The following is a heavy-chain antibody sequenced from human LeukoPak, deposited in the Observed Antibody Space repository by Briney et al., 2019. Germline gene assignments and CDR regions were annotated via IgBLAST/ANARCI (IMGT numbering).Heavy chain of an antibody. CDR2: ISSSSSYT. CDR3: ARVGRRVAVAGNAFDI. CDR1: GFTFSDYY. V-gene: IGHV3-11*06. D-gene: IGHD6-19*01. Sequence: GGSLRLSCAASGFTFSDYYMSWIRQAPGKGLEWVSYISSSSSYTNYADSVKGRFTISRDNAKNSLYLQMNSLRAEDTAVYYCARVGRRVAVAGNAFDIWGQGTMVTVSS. J-gene: IGHJ3*02.